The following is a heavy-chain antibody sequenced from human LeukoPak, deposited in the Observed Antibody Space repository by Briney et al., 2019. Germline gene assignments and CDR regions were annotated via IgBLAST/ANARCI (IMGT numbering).Heavy chain of an antibody. V-gene: IGHV4-39*07. CDR2: IYYSGST. J-gene: IGHJ4*02. CDR3: ARCSSSWNLDY. D-gene: IGHD6-13*01. CDR1: GGFISSSSYY. Sequence: SETLSLTCTVSGGFISSSSYYWGWIRQPPGKGLEWIGSIYYSGSTYYNPSLKSRVTISVDTSKNQFSLKLSSVTAADTAVYYCARCSSSWNLDYWGQGTLVTVSS.